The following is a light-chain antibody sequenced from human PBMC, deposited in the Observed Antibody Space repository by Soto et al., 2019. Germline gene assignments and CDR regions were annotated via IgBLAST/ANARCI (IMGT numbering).Light chain of an antibody. J-gene: IGLJ1*01. CDR2: ENN. Sequence: QSVLTQPPSVSEAPGQRVTISCTGSSSNIGAGYEAHWYQQVPGTAPKLLIYENNNRPSGVPDRFSGSKSGTSASLAITGLQAEDEAEYYCQSYDSSLSGYFFGTGTKLTAL. CDR3: QSYDSSLSGYF. V-gene: IGLV1-40*01. CDR1: SSNIGAGYE.